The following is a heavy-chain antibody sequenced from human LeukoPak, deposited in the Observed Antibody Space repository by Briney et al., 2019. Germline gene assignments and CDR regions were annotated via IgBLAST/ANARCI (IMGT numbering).Heavy chain of an antibody. J-gene: IGHJ6*02. Sequence: PGGSLRLSCSASGFTFSSYAMHWVRQAPGKGLEWVSAIIGSGGSTYYADSVKGRFTISRDNSKNTLYLQMNSLRAEDTAVYYCAIRPIAVADIYYYYYGMDVWGQGTTVTVSS. CDR1: GFTFSSYA. V-gene: IGHV3-23*01. CDR2: IIGSGGST. D-gene: IGHD6-19*01. CDR3: AIRPIAVADIYYYYYGMDV.